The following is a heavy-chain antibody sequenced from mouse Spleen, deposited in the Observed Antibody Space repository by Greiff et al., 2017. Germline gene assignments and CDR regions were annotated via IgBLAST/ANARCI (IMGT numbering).Heavy chain of an antibody. D-gene: IGHD2-2*01. V-gene: IGHV1-81*01. Sequence: QVQLQQSGAELVRPGASVKLSCKASGYTFTSYGISWVKQRTGQGLEWIGEIYPRSGNTYYNEKFKGKATLTADKSSSTAYMELRSLTSEDSAVYFCARREDGYDVFDYWGQGTTLTVSS. J-gene: IGHJ2*01. CDR2: IYPRSGNT. CDR3: ARREDGYDVFDY. CDR1: GYTFTSYG.